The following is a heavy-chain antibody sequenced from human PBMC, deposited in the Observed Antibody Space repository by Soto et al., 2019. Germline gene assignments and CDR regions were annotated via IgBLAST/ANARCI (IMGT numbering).Heavy chain of an antibody. CDR1: GGSISSSSYY. J-gene: IGHJ3*02. CDR3: ASAQNLYYDFWSGYYPTYDAFDI. V-gene: IGHV4-39*01. Sequence: SETLSLTCTVSGGSISSSSYYWGWIRQPPGKGLEWIGSIYYSGSTYYNPSLKSRVTISVDTSKNQFSLKLSSVTAADTAVYYCASAQNLYYDFWSGYYPTYDAFDIWGQGTMVTVSS. CDR2: IYYSGST. D-gene: IGHD3-3*01.